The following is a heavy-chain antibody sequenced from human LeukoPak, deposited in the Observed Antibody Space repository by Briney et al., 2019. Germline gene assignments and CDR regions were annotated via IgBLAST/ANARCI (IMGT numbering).Heavy chain of an antibody. Sequence: KSSETLSLTYTVSNYSISSGYYWGWIRQPPGKGLEWIGSIDHSGSTYYNPSLKSRVTISVDTSKNQFSLKLTSVTAADTAVYYCARDRGDGYNPMVLDYWGQGTLVTVSS. CDR2: IDHSGST. J-gene: IGHJ4*02. D-gene: IGHD5-24*01. CDR3: ARDRGDGYNPMVLDY. CDR1: NYSISSGYY. V-gene: IGHV4-38-2*02.